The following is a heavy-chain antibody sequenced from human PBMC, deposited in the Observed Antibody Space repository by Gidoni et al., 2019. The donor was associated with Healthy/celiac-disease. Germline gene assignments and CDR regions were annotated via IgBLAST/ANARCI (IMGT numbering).Heavy chain of an antibody. CDR2: ISGSGGST. J-gene: IGHJ4*02. V-gene: IGHV3-23*01. CDR1: GFPFSSYS. CDR3: ANEGRYCSGGSCSESIDY. Sequence: EVQLLESGGGLVQPGGSLRLSCAASGFPFSSYSMSWVRQAPGKGLQWVSTISGSGGSTYNADSVKGRFTISRDNSKNTLFLQMNSLRADDTAVYYCANEGRYCSGGSCSESIDYWGQGTLVTVSS. D-gene: IGHD2-15*01.